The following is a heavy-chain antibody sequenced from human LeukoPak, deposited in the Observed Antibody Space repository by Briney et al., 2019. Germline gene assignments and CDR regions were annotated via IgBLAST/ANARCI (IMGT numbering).Heavy chain of an antibody. CDR1: GFTVSSNY. D-gene: IGHD2-21*01. CDR2: IYSGGST. Sequence: GGSLRLSCAASGFTVSSNYMGWVRQAPGKGLEWVSVIYSGGSTYYADSVKGRFTISRDNSKNTLYLQMNSLRAEDTAVYYCARDCGGDYFDYWGQGTLVTVSS. J-gene: IGHJ4*02. CDR3: ARDCGGDYFDY. V-gene: IGHV3-66*01.